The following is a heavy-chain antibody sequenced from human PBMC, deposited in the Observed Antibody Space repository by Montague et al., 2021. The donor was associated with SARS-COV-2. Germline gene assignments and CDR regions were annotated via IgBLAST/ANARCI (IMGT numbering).Heavy chain of an antibody. CDR1: GGSISTGSYY. J-gene: IGHJ6*03. D-gene: IGHD3-3*01. CDR3: AREGGITIFGVVIGSPYYYYMDV. CDR2: FYTTGST. Sequence: TLSLTCTVSGGSISTGSYYWSWIRQPAGKGLEWIGRFYTTGSTNYNPSLKSRVTISVDTSKNQFSLKLSSVTAADTAVYYCAREGGITIFGVVIGSPYYYYMDVWGKGTTVTVSS. V-gene: IGHV4-61*02.